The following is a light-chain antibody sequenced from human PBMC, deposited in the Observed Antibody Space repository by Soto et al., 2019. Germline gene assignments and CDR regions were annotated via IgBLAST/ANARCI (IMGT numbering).Light chain of an antibody. Sequence: QSVLTQPASVSGSPGQSITISCTGTSSDVGAFNFVSWHQQHPGKAPKLMIYNVYDRPSGVSYRFSGSKYGNTASLTISGLQVEDEPDYYSTSYTVSRTYVFGTGTKLT. CDR1: SSDVGAFNF. CDR2: NVY. CDR3: TSYTVSRTYV. V-gene: IGLV2-14*03. J-gene: IGLJ1*01.